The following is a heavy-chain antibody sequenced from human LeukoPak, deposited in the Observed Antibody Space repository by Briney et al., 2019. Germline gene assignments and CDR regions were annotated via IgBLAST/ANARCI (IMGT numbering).Heavy chain of an antibody. V-gene: IGHV1-69*04. CDR2: IIPILGIA. CDR3: AREFGSSWYFDY. Sequence: SVKVSCKASGYSFTSYYIHWVRQAPGQGLEWMGRIIPILGIANYAQKFQGRVTITADKSTSTAYMELSSLRSEDTAVYYCAREFGSSWYFDYWGQGTLVTVSS. J-gene: IGHJ4*02. D-gene: IGHD6-13*01. CDR1: GYSFTSYY.